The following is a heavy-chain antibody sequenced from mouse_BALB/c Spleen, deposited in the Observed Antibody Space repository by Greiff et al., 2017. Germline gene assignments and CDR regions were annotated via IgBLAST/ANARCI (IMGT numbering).Heavy chain of an antibody. CDR2: ISSGGGST. D-gene: IGHD2-3*01. V-gene: IGHV5-12-1*01. J-gene: IGHJ2*01. CDR3: ARHVGPGYDYFDY. CDR1: GFAFSSYD. Sequence: EVKVVESGGGLVKPGGSLKLSCAASGFAFSSYDMSWVRQTPEKRLEWVAYISSGGGSTYYPDTVKGRFTISRDNAKNTLYLQMSSLKSEDTAMYYCARHVGPGYDYFDYWGQGTTLTVSS.